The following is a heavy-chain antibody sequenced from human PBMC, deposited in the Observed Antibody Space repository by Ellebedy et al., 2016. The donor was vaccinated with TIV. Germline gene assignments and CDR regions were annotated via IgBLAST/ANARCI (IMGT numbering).Heavy chain of an antibody. D-gene: IGHD3-9*01. CDR1: GLTFSSYG. Sequence: PGGSLRLSCAASGLTFSSYGMHWVRHAPGKGLEWVSSITTSSSYIYYADSVKGRFTIARDDAKNSLYLQMNSLRAEDTAVYYCASLSYYDILTGYSHAFDIWGQGTMVTVSS. CDR2: ITTSSSYI. V-gene: IGHV3-21*01. J-gene: IGHJ3*02. CDR3: ASLSYYDILTGYSHAFDI.